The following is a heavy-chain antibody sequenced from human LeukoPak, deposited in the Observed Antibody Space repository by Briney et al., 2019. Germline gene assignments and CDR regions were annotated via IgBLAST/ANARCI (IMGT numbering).Heavy chain of an antibody. Sequence: GASVKVSCKASGGTFSSYAISWVRQAPGQGLEWMGGIIPIFGTANYAQKFQGRVTITADESTSTAYMELSSLRAEDTALYYCAKGYSGSQYYFDYWGQGTLVTVSS. D-gene: IGHD1-26*01. CDR1: GGTFSSYA. V-gene: IGHV1-69*13. CDR2: IIPIFGTA. CDR3: AKGYSGSQYYFDY. J-gene: IGHJ4*02.